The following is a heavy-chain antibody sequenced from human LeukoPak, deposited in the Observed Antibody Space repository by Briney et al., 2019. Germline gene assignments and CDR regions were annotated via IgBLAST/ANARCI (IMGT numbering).Heavy chain of an antibody. D-gene: IGHD6-13*01. Sequence: GGSLRLSCAASGFTFSSYSMNWVRQAPGKGLEWVSSISSSSSYIYYADSVKGRFTISRDNAKNSLYLQMNSLRAEDTAVYYCARGTYSSSWYRALDYWGRGTLVTVSS. CDR3: ARGTYSSSWYRALDY. V-gene: IGHV3-21*01. J-gene: IGHJ4*02. CDR2: ISSSSSYI. CDR1: GFTFSSYS.